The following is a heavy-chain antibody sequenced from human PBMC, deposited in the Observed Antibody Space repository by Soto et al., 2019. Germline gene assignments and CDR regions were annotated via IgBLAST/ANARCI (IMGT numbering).Heavy chain of an antibody. D-gene: IGHD6-13*01. CDR3: TRSQQLAYYYYYYGMDV. Sequence: GVMRLSCTASGFTFGDYAMSWFRQAPGKGLEWVGFIRSKAYGGTTEYAASVKGRFTISRDDSKSIAYLQMNSLKTEDTAVYYCTRSQQLAYYYYYYGMDVWGQGTTVTVS. V-gene: IGHV3-49*03. CDR1: GFTFGDYA. J-gene: IGHJ6*02. CDR2: IRSKAYGGTT.